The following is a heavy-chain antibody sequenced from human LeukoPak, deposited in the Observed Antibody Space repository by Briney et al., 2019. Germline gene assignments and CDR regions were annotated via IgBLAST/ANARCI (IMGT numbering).Heavy chain of an antibody. CDR3: ARVPATVTTSGYYFDY. CDR2: ISAYNGNT. J-gene: IGHJ4*02. D-gene: IGHD4-17*01. V-gene: IGHV1-18*01. Sequence: ASVKVSCKASGYTFTNYGISWVRQAPGQGLEWMGWISAYNGNTNYAQKLQGRVTMTTDTSTSTAYMELRSLRSDDTAVYYCARVPATVTTSGYYFDYWGQGTLVTVSS. CDR1: GYTFTNYG.